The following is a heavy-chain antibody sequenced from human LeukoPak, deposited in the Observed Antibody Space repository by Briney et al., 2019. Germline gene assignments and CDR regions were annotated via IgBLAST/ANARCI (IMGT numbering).Heavy chain of an antibody. V-gene: IGHV3-7*01. Sequence: GGSLRLSCATAGFSFSSYWMSWVRQAPGKGLEWVANIKQDGSEHYYVDSVKGRFTISRDNAKNSLYLQMSGLRAEDTAVYYCARDIVIGSGTYLDWGQGTLVTVSS. D-gene: IGHD3-10*01. CDR2: IKQDGSEH. CDR3: ARDIVIGSGTYLD. J-gene: IGHJ4*02. CDR1: GFSFSSYW.